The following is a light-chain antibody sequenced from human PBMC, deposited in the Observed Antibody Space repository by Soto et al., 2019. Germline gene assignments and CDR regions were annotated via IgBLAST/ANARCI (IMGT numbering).Light chain of an antibody. CDR3: TSYARSGYV. CDR1: SSNIGAGYD. CDR2: GNN. V-gene: IGLV1-40*01. J-gene: IGLJ1*01. Sequence: QSVLTQPPSVSGAPGQRVTISCTGSSSNIGAGYDVHWYQQLPGTAPKLLIYGNNNRPSGVPDRFSGSKSGASASLAITGLQAEDEADYYCTSYARSGYVFGTGTKVTVL.